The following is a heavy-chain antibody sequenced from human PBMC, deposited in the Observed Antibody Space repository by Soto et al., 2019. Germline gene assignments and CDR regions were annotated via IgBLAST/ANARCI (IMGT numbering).Heavy chain of an antibody. CDR3: ARAGTMVRGVIITGPLDY. J-gene: IGHJ4*01. V-gene: IGHV1-69*01. CDR2: IIPIFGTA. D-gene: IGHD3-10*01. CDR1: GGTFSSYA. Sequence: QVQLVQSGAEVKKPGSSVKVSCKASGGTFSSYAISWVRQAPGQGLEWMGGIIPIFGTANYAQKFQGRVTITADESTSTAYMELSSLRSEDTAVYYCARAGTMVRGVIITGPLDYWGQGTLVTVSP.